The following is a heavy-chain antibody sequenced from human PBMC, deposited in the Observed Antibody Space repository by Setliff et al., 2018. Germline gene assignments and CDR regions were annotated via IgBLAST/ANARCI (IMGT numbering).Heavy chain of an antibody. V-gene: IGHV4-39*01. CDR1: GGSLRDSAIF. CDR2: TYYNGDT. D-gene: IGHD2-15*01. J-gene: IGHJ5*01. Sequence: PSETLSLTCTVSGGSLRDSAIFWGWIRQPPGKGLEWIGSTYYNGDTYYNPSLKSRVTMSVDTSRNQFSLKLSSVTAADTAVYYCARARYCSGGRCYWTWLDSWAQGTLVTVSS. CDR3: ARARYCSGGRCYWTWLDS.